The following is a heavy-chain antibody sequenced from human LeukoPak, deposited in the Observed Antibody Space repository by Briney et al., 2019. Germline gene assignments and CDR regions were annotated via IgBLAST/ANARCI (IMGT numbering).Heavy chain of an antibody. CDR3: AKDPDSSGYFENWFDP. J-gene: IGHJ5*02. Sequence: GGSLRLSCAASGFTFSSYAMSWVRQAPGKGLEWVSAISGSGGSTYYADSVKGRYTISRDNSKNTLYLQMNSLRAEDTAVYYCAKDPDSSGYFENWFDPWGQGTLVTVSS. CDR2: ISGSGGST. D-gene: IGHD3-22*01. CDR1: GFTFSSYA. V-gene: IGHV3-23*01.